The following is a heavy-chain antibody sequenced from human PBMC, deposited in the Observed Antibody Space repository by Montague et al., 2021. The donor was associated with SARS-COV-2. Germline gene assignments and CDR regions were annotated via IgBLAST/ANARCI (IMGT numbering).Heavy chain of an antibody. CDR3: ARVHFVSSGWYPDAFDI. V-gene: IGHV4-31*03. Sequence: TLSLTCTVSGGSIDSGGYYWSWIRQHPGKGLEWIGYIYYSGSTXYNPSVKSRLTISVDTSKNQFSLKLSSVTAADTAVYYCARVHFVSSGWYPDAFDIWGQGTMVTVSS. CDR1: GGSIDSGGYY. CDR2: IYYSGST. J-gene: IGHJ3*02. D-gene: IGHD6-19*01.